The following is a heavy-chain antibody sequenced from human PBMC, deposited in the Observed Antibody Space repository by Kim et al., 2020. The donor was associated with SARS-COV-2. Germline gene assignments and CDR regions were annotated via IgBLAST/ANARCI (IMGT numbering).Heavy chain of an antibody. J-gene: IGHJ6*02. D-gene: IGHD6-19*01. CDR2: TYYRSKWYN. CDR3: TRRVWLQVASRGMDV. Sequence: SQTLSLTCAISGDSVSSNSATWNWIRQSPSRGLEWLGRTYYRSKWYNDYAVSVKTRITINPDTSKNQFSLQLNSVTPEDTAVYYCTRRVWLQVASRGMDVWGHGTTGTVSS. CDR1: GDSVSSNSAT. V-gene: IGHV6-1*01.